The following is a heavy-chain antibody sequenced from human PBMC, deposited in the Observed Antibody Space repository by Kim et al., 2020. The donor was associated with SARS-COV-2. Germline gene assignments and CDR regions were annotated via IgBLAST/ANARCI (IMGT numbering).Heavy chain of an antibody. V-gene: IGHV3-15*01. CDR3: TTGTWNYVDY. Sequence: GGSLRLSCAASGITISNAWMSWVRQAPGKGLEWVGRIKSKADGGTTDYTTPVKDRFTISRDDSQNTLLLQMNSLKIEDAAVYYCTTGTWNYVDYWGQGTLVTVSS. CDR2: IKSKADGGTT. CDR1: GITISNAW. J-gene: IGHJ4*02.